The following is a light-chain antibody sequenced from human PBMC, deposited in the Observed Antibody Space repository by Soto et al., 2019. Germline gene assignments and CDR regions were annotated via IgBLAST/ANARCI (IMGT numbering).Light chain of an antibody. CDR1: QSISNSY. CDR2: GAS. Sequence: EIVLTQSPGTLSLSPGERATLSCRASQSISNSYLAWYQQKPGQAPRLLIYGASNRATGIPDRFSGSVSGTDFTLTISRVEPEDFAVYYCQQYGRSPRTFGQGTKVEIK. V-gene: IGKV3-20*01. CDR3: QQYGRSPRT. J-gene: IGKJ1*01.